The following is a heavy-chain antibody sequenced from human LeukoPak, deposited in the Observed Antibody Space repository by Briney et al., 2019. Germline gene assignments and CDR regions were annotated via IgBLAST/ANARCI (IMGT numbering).Heavy chain of an antibody. CDR3: VRRRGTSDNAYFDS. J-gene: IGHJ4*02. D-gene: IGHD1-1*01. Sequence: GESLKISCVGSGYRFSDYWIGWVRQIPGKGLEWMALIFPGDSDLRYNPSFEGQVTISADKSITTAFLQWRSLKASDTATYYCVRRRGTSDNAYFDSWGQGTLVTVSS. CDR2: IFPGDSDL. V-gene: IGHV5-51*01. CDR1: GYRFSDYW.